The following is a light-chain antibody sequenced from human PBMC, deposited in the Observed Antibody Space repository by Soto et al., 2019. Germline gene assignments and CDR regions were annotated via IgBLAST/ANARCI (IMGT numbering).Light chain of an antibody. CDR3: CSFTSGNTAYV. V-gene: IGLV2-14*01. CDR1: SSDVGAYNY. Sequence: QSVLTQPGSVSGSPGQSITISCTGTSSDVGAYNYVSWYQQHPGKAPKLMIYEVTNRPSGVSTRFSGSKSGNTASLTISGLQAADEADYYCCSFTSGNTAYVFGTGTKVTAL. CDR2: EVT. J-gene: IGLJ1*01.